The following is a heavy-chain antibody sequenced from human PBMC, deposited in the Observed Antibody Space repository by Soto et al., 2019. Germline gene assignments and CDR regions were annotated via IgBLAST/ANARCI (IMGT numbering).Heavy chain of an antibody. V-gene: IGHV3-23*01. J-gene: IGHJ4*02. CDR2: IRGSDGST. D-gene: IGHD3-9*01. CDR3: AKDVKYDMLAGYYYY. Sequence: EVQLLESGGGLVQPGGSLRLSCAASDFTLSNYGMTWVRQAPGKGLEWVSTIRGSDGSTYYADAVKGRFTISRDNSKNTLYLQMNSLTADDTAVYDCAKDVKYDMLAGYYYYWGQGTLVIVSS. CDR1: DFTLSNYG.